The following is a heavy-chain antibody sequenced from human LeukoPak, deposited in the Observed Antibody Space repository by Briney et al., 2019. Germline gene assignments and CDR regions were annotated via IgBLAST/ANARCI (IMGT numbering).Heavy chain of an antibody. V-gene: IGHV4-59*11. CDR3: ARAWNWNDLDL. J-gene: IGHJ4*02. CDR1: GISISSHH. Sequence: SETLSLTCTVSGISISSHHWTWIRQSPGKALEWIAYIGYVHDSYSTNYSPSLKSRVTISLDTSKNQFSLKLNSVTAADTAVYYCARAWNWNDLDLWGQGLLVTVSS. CDR2: IGYVHDSYST. D-gene: IGHD1-1*01.